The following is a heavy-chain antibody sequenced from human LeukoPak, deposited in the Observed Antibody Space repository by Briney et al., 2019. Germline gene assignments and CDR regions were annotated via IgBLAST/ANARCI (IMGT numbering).Heavy chain of an antibody. V-gene: IGHV3-9*01. CDR2: ISYHSGTI. CDR3: ARDYWRSIDH. Sequence: GGSLRLSCAASGFTFGDYGMHWVRQAPGKGLEWVSGISYHSGTIGYADSVKGRFTISRDNAKNSLYLQMNSLRAEDTAVYYCARDYWRSIDHWGQGTLVTVSS. D-gene: IGHD1-1*01. J-gene: IGHJ4*02. CDR1: GFTFGDYG.